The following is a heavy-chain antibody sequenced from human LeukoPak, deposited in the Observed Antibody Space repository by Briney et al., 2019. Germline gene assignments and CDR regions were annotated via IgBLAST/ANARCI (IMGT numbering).Heavy chain of an antibody. CDR1: GGSISRDY. V-gene: IGHV4-4*07. CDR3: AREWDY. Sequence: SETLSLTCTVSGGSISRDYWSRIRQPARKGLEWIGRFSTRGSTNYNPSLKSRATLSVDTSKNQFSLQLSFVTAADTAVYYCAREWDYWGQGTLVTVSS. J-gene: IGHJ4*02. CDR2: FSTRGST.